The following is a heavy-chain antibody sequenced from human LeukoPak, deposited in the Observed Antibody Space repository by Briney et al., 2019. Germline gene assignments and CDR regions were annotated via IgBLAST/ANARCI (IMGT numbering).Heavy chain of an antibody. CDR2: NYTSGST. CDR1: GGSISSYY. J-gene: IGHJ5*02. Sequence: ETLSLTCTVSGGSISSYYWSWIRQPPGKGLEWIGNNYTSGSTNYNPSLKGRVTISVDTSKNQFSLKLSSVTAADTAVYYCARLTFHYDFWSGYHPHNWFDPWGQGTLVTVSS. CDR3: ARLTFHYDFWSGYHPHNWFDP. D-gene: IGHD3-3*01. V-gene: IGHV4-4*09.